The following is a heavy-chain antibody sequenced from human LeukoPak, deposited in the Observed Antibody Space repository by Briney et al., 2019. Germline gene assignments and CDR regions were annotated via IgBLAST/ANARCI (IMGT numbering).Heavy chain of an antibody. V-gene: IGHV3-21*01. Sequence: PGGSLRLSCAASGFTFSSYSMNWVRQAPGKGLEWVSSISSSSSYIYYADSVKGRFTISRDNAENSLYLQMNSLRAEDTAVYYCARASSFGAFDIWGQGTMVTVSS. CDR2: ISSSSSYI. J-gene: IGHJ3*02. CDR1: GFTFSSYS. D-gene: IGHD2-15*01. CDR3: ARASSFGAFDI.